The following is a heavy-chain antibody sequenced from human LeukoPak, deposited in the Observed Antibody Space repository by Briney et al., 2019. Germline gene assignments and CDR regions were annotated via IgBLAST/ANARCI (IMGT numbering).Heavy chain of an antibody. V-gene: IGHV3-33*06. CDR2: LWFDGSNT. CDR3: AKDPYYYDSSDYLRDVRGYFDL. Sequence: GRSLRLSCAASGFTFSSYGMHWVRQAPGKGLEWVAVLWFDGSNTYYADSVKGRFTISRDNSKNTLYLQMNSLRAEGTAVYYCAKDPYYYDSSDYLRDVRGYFDLWGRGTLVTVSS. CDR1: GFTFSSYG. D-gene: IGHD3-22*01. J-gene: IGHJ2*01.